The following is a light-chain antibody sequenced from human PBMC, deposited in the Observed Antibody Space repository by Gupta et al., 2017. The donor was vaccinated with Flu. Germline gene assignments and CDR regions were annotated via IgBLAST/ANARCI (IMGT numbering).Light chain of an antibody. CDR1: QSISSY. Sequence: DIQMTQSPSSLSASVGDRVTITCLASQSISSYLNWYQQKPGKAPKLLIYAASSLQSGVPSRFSGSGSGTDFTLTISSLQPEDFATYYCQQRDSTPSTFGPGTKVDIK. CDR3: QQRDSTPST. J-gene: IGKJ3*01. V-gene: IGKV1-39*01. CDR2: AAS.